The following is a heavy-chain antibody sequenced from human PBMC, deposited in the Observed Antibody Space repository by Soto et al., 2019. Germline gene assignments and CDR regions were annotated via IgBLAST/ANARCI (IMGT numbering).Heavy chain of an antibody. V-gene: IGHV3-23*01. Sequence: GGSLRLSCAASGFTFSSYAMSWVRQAPGKGLEWVSAISYSGGNTYYADSVKGRFTISRDNSKNTLYVQMNSLRAEDTAVYYCARGGWNRGYSRTSLPFYWGQGTLVTVSS. D-gene: IGHD5-12*01. J-gene: IGHJ4*02. CDR1: GFTFSSYA. CDR2: ISYSGGNT. CDR3: ARGGWNRGYSRTSLPFY.